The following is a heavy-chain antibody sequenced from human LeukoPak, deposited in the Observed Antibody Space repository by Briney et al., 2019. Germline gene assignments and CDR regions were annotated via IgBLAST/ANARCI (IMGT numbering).Heavy chain of an antibody. J-gene: IGHJ6*03. D-gene: IGHD3-22*01. V-gene: IGHV4-30-4*07. CDR1: GGSISSGGYS. CDR2: IFDSGST. Sequence: SETLSLTCAVTGGSISSGGYSWNWIRQPPGKGLEWVGLIFDSGSTYYNPSLKSRVTISVDTSKNQFSLRLSSVTAADTAVYYCARSSEGRYYYDSSGFSYYYYYMDVWGKGTTVTISS. CDR3: ARSSEGRYYYDSSGFSYYYYYMDV.